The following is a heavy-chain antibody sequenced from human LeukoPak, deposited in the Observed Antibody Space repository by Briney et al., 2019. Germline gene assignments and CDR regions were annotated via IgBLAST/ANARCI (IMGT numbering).Heavy chain of an antibody. J-gene: IGHJ5*02. V-gene: IGHV4-34*01. CDR2: INHSGST. D-gene: IGHD3-10*01. CDR1: GGSFSGYY. Sequence: SETLSLTCAVYGGSFSGYYWSWIRQPPGKGLEWIGEINHSGSTNYNPSLKSRVTISVDTSKNQFSLKLSSVTAADTAVYYCARWAVRGVYNWFDPWGQGTLVTVSS. CDR3: ARWAVRGVYNWFDP.